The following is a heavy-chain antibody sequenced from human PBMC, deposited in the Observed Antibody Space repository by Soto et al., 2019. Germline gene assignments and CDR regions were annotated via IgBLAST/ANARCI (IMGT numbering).Heavy chain of an antibody. CDR3: VRENYYYGMDV. CDR2: INNAYTT. J-gene: IGHJ6*02. V-gene: IGHV3-66*01. CDR1: GFDASVNF. Sequence: GGSLRLSCAASGFDASVNFMTWVRQAPGKGLEWVSAINNAYTTFYADSVKGRFTISRDNSKNTVYLQMNSLRVEDTAKYYCVRENYYYGMDVWGQGTAVTVSS.